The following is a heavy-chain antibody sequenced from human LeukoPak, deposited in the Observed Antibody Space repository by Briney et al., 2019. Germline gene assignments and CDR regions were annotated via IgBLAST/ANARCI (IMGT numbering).Heavy chain of an antibody. CDR1: GGTFSSYA. V-gene: IGHV1-69*04. CDR3: ARGLGPRTMVRGAMPDPDYFDY. Sequence: GASVKVSCKASGGTFSSYAISWVRQAPGQGLEWMGRIIPILGIANYALKFQGRVTITADKSTSTAYMELSSLRSEDTAVYYCARGLGPRTMVRGAMPDPDYFDYWGQGTLVTVSS. CDR2: IIPILGIA. D-gene: IGHD3-10*01. J-gene: IGHJ4*02.